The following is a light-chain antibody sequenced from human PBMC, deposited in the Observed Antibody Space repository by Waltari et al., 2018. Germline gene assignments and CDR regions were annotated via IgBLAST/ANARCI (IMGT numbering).Light chain of an antibody. CDR3: HVRSNWPPVT. V-gene: IGKV3-11*01. J-gene: IGKJ4*01. CDR1: QSVNEY. Sequence: EIVLTQSPATLSLSPGERATLSCRASQSVNEYLAWYQQIPGQAPRLLIYDASNRATGIPARFSGSGSGTDFTLTISSLEPEDFAIYYCHVRSNWPPVTFGGGTKL. CDR2: DAS.